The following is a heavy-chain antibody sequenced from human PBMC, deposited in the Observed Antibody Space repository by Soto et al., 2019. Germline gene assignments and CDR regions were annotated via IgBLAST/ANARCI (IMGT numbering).Heavy chain of an antibody. CDR3: ARVKGSGYHNWFDP. D-gene: IGHD3-22*01. V-gene: IGHV1-18*01. J-gene: IGHJ5*02. CDR2: ISAYNGST. Sequence: ASVKVSCKASGYTFTSYGISWVRQAPGQGLEWMGWISAYNGSTNYAQKLQGRVTMTTDTSTSTAYMELRSLRSDDTAVYYCARVKGSGYHNWFDPWGQGTLVTVSS. CDR1: GYTFTSYG.